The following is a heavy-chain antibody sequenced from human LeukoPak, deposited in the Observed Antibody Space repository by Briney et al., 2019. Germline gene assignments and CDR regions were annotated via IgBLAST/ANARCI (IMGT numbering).Heavy chain of an antibody. CDR2: IYTSGST. J-gene: IGHJ6*03. CDR3: AGLIGAARPRNYYYYMDV. CDR1: GGSISSYY. V-gene: IGHV4-4*09. D-gene: IGHD6-6*01. Sequence: LSETLSLTCTVSGGSISSYYWSWIRQPPGKGLEWIGYIYTSGSTNYNPSLKSRVTISVDTSKNQFSLKLSSVTAADTAVYYCAGLIGAARPRNYYYYMDVWGKGTTVTVSS.